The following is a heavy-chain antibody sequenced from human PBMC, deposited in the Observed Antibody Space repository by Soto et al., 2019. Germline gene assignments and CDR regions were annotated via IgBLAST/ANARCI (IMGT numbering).Heavy chain of an antibody. CDR1: GYTFTSYY. Sequence: QVQLVQSGAEVKKPGASVKVSCKASGYTFTSYYMHWVRQAPGQGLEWMGIINPSGGSTSYAQKFQGRVPMTRDTSTSTVYMELSSRRSEDTAVYYCARGPSGVWYFDLWGRGTLVTVSS. D-gene: IGHD1-26*01. CDR3: ARGPSGVWYFDL. J-gene: IGHJ2*01. CDR2: INPSGGST. V-gene: IGHV1-46*01.